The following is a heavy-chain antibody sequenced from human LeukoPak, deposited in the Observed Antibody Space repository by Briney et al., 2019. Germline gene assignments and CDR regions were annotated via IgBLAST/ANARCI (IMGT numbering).Heavy chain of an antibody. CDR1: GFTFSSYN. J-gene: IGHJ5*02. V-gene: IGHV3-21*01. CDR2: ISSSSSYI. Sequence: GGSLRLSCAASGFTFSSYNMNWVRQAPGKGLEWVSSISSSSSYIYYADSVKGRFTISRDNAKYSLYLQMNSLRAEDTAVYYCARRKSDWFDPWGQGTLVTVSS. CDR3: ARRKSDWFDP.